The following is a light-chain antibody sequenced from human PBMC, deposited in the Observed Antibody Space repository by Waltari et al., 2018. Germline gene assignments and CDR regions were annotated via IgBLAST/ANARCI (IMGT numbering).Light chain of an antibody. CDR2: WAS. CDR3: QQYYDTLWT. Sequence: DIVMTQSPDSLAVYLGERATISCKSSQSVLYSSTNENYLAWYQQKPGQPPKLLISWASVREFGVPDRFTGSGSGTDFTLTISSLQAEDVAVYYCQQYYDTLWTFGQGTKVEIK. CDR1: QSVLYSSTNENY. J-gene: IGKJ1*01. V-gene: IGKV4-1*01.